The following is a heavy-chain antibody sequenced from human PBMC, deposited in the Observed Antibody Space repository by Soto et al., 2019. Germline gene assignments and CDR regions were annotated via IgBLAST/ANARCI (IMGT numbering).Heavy chain of an antibody. V-gene: IGHV4-34*01. D-gene: IGHD3-3*01. CDR2: INHSGST. CDR1: GGSFSGYY. CDR3: ARVHYDFWSGYYFGPPRQDV. Sequence: PSETLSITCAVSGGSFSGYYWSWIRQPPGKGLEWIGEINHSGSTNYNPSLKSRVTISVDTSKNQFSLKLSSVTAADTAVYYCARVHYDFWSGYYFGPPRQDVWGQGTTVTVSS. J-gene: IGHJ6*02.